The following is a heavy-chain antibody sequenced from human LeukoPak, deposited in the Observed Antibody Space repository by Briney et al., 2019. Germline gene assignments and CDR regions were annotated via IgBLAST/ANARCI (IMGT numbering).Heavy chain of an antibody. V-gene: IGHV3-23*01. CDR3: AKTDSSSWYVSNWFDP. D-gene: IGHD6-13*01. Sequence: GGSLRLSCAASGFTFSSYAMSWVRQAPGKGLEWVSAISGSGGSTYYADSVKGRFTISRDNSKNTLYLQMNGLRAEDTAVYYCAKTDSSSWYVSNWFDPWGQGTLVTVSS. J-gene: IGHJ5*02. CDR1: GFTFSSYA. CDR2: ISGSGGST.